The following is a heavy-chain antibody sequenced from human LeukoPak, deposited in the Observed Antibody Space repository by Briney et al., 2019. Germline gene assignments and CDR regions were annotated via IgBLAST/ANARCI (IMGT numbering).Heavy chain of an antibody. CDR2: INHSGST. CDR3: ARLGYCSSTSCYGRRNYYYMDV. J-gene: IGHJ6*03. Sequence: PSETLSLTCAVYGGSFSGYYWSLIRQPPEKGLEWIGKINHSGSTNYNPSLKSRVTISVDTSKNQFSLKLSSVTAADTAVYYCARLGYCSSTSCYGRRNYYYMDVWGKGTTVTISS. V-gene: IGHV4-34*01. CDR1: GGSFSGYY. D-gene: IGHD2-2*01.